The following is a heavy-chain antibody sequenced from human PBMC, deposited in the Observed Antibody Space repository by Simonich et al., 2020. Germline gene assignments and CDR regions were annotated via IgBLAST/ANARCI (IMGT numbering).Heavy chain of an antibody. V-gene: IGHV2-5*02. CDR2: IYWEDDK. J-gene: IGHJ3*02. D-gene: IGHD3-10*01. Sequence: QITLKESGPTLVKPTQTLTLTCTFSGFSLSTSGVGVGWIRQPPGKALAWLALIYWEDDKRYSPSLKSRLTITKDTSKNQVVLTMTNMDPVDTATYYCAHKLSGWFGERDAFDIWGQGTMVTVSS. CDR1: GFSLSTSGVG. CDR3: AHKLSGWFGERDAFDI.